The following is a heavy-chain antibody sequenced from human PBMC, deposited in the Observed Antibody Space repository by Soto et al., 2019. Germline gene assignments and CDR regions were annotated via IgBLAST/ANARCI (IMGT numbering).Heavy chain of an antibody. CDR1: GFTFSNYS. D-gene: IGHD5-12*01. V-gene: IGHV3-30-3*01. CDR3: AREWSVANPGY. CDR2: ISKDGDKK. Sequence: QVHLVESGGGVVQPGTSLRLSCAASGFTFSNYSMHWVRQAPGKGLEWVAVISKDGDKKYYAASVKGRFTISRDNSKNTLYLQMNSLRPEDTAVHYCAREWSVANPGYWGQGTQVTVAA. J-gene: IGHJ4*02.